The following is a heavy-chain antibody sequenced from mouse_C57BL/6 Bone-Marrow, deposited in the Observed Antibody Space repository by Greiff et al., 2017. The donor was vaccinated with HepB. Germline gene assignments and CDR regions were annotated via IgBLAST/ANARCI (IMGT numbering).Heavy chain of an antibody. CDR2: ISDGGSYT. CDR3: ARGGPTVVTTWYFDV. V-gene: IGHV5-4*03. J-gene: IGHJ1*03. D-gene: IGHD2-5*01. CDR1: GFTFSSYA. Sequence: EVKVVESGGGLVKPGGSLKLSCAASGFTFSSYAMSWVRQTPEKRLEWVATISDGGSYTYYPDTVKGRFTISRDNAKNNLYLQMSHLKSEDTAMYYCARGGPTVVTTWYFDVWGTGTTVTVSS.